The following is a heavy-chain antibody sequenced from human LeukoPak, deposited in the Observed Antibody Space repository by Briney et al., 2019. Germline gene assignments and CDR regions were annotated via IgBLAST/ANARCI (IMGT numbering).Heavy chain of an antibody. Sequence: PGGFLRLSCAASGFSFSTYWMTWVRQAPGKGLEWVANIKQDGSEEYYVDSVKGRFTISRDNAKNSLYLQMNSLRAEDTALYYCARDPYDSGGYAAFDIWGQGTMVTVSS. CDR3: ARDPYDSGGYAAFDI. D-gene: IGHD3-22*01. J-gene: IGHJ3*02. CDR1: GFSFSTYW. V-gene: IGHV3-7*01. CDR2: IKQDGSEE.